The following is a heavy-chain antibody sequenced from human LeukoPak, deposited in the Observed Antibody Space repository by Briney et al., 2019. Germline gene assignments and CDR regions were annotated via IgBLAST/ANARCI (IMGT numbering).Heavy chain of an antibody. CDR3: ARWRIVGATRGYFDY. CDR2: IYYSGSI. D-gene: IGHD1-26*01. Sequence: SETLSLTCSVSGGSITSYYWSWIRQPPGKGLEWIGYIYYSGSINYNPSLKSRVSISVDTSKNQFSLKLSSVTAADTAVYYCARWRIVGATRGYFDYWGQGTLVTVSS. V-gene: IGHV4-59*08. J-gene: IGHJ4*02. CDR1: GGSITSYY.